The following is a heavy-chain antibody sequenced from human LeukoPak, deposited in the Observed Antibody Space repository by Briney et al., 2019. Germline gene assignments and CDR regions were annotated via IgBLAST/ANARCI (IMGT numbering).Heavy chain of an antibody. Sequence: GSLRLSCPASGFTVSSNYMRWVRQAPGKGLEWVSVIYSGGSTYYADSVKGRFTISRDNSKNTLYLQMNSLRAEDTAVYYCAIAAAGTNYYYDYWGQGTLVTVSS. CDR3: AIAAAGTNYYYDY. J-gene: IGHJ4*02. D-gene: IGHD6-13*01. CDR2: IYSGGST. V-gene: IGHV3-66*01. CDR1: GFTVSSNY.